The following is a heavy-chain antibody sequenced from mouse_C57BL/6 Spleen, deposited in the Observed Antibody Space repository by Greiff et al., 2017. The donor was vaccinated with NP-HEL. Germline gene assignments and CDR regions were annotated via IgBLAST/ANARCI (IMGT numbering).Heavy chain of an antibody. CDR2: IYPGDGDT. D-gene: IGHD2-5*01. CDR3: ARERDSNYGYAMDY. CDR1: GYAFSSYW. J-gene: IGHJ4*01. Sequence: VQGVESGAELVKPGASVKISCKASGYAFSSYWMNWVKQRPGKGLEWIGQIYPGDGDTNYNGKFKGKATLTADKSSSTAYMQLSSLTSEDSAVYFCARERDSNYGYAMDYWGQGTSVTVSS. V-gene: IGHV1-80*01.